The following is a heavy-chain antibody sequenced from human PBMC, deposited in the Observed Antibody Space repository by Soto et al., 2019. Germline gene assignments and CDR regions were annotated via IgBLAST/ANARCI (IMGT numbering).Heavy chain of an antibody. Sequence: ASVKVSCKVSGYTLTELSMHWVRQAPGKGLEWMGGFDPEDGETIYAQKFQGRVTMTEDTSTDTAYMELSSLRSEDTAVYYCATVTRQNYDILTGYSTPDEHSPNYFDYWGQGTLVTVSS. V-gene: IGHV1-24*01. CDR1: GYTLTELS. D-gene: IGHD3-9*01. CDR2: FDPEDGET. CDR3: ATVTRQNYDILTGYSTPDEHSPNYFDY. J-gene: IGHJ4*02.